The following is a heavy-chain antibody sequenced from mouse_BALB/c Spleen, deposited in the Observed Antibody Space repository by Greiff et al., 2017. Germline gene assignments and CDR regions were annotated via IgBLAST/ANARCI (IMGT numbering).Heavy chain of an antibody. Sequence: QVQLQQSGAELARPGASVKMSCKASGYTFTSYTMHWVKQRPGQGLEWIGYINPSSGYTNYNQKFKDKATLTADKSSSTAYMQLSSLTSEDSAVYYCAPGNYVRYYAMDDWGQGTSVTVSS. V-gene: IGHV1-4*01. CDR2: INPSSGYT. CDR1: GYTFTSYT. J-gene: IGHJ4*01. D-gene: IGHD2-1*01. CDR3: APGNYVRYYAMDD.